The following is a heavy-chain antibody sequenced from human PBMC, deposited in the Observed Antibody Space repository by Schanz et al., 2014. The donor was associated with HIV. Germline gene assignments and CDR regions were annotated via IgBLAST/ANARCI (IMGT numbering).Heavy chain of an antibody. D-gene: IGHD3-16*01. V-gene: IGHV4-31*03. J-gene: IGHJ4*03. CDR2: IYYSGST. CDR3: AKDVGRMGGQRQLFAY. CDR1: GGSISRGYYY. Sequence: QVQLQESGPGLVKPSQTLSLTCTVSGGSISRGYYYWNWIRQHPGKGLEWIGYIYYSGSTYKNPSLKSRVNISVDTSKNQFSLKLSSVTAADTAFYYCAKDVGRMGGQRQLFAYWGHGTLVTVSS.